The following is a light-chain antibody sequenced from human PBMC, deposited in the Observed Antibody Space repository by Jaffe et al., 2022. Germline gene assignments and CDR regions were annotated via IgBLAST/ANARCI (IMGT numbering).Light chain of an antibody. CDR3: QQSYSSPQT. CDR2: GAS. V-gene: IGKV1-39*01. CDR1: QTISSS. J-gene: IGKJ1*01. Sequence: DIQMTQSPSSLSASVGDRVTVTCRASQTISSSLNWYQQKRGSAPKLLIYGASTLQSGVPSRFSGSGSGTDFTLTISSLQPEDFATYYCQQSYSSPQTFGQGTKVEIK.